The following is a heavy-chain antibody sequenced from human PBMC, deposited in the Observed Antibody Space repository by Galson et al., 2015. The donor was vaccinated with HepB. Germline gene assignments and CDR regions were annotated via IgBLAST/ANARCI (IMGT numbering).Heavy chain of an antibody. CDR1: GFTFSSYS. J-gene: IGHJ4*02. V-gene: IGHV3-21*01. Sequence: SLRLSCADYGFTFSSYSMNWVRQAPGKGLEWVSSISSSSSYIYYAGSVKGRFTISRDNAKNSLYLQMNSLRAEDTAVYYCARDWDIVVVPAAMIYWGQGTLVTVSS. D-gene: IGHD2-2*01. CDR2: ISSSSSYI. CDR3: ARDWDIVVVPAAMIY.